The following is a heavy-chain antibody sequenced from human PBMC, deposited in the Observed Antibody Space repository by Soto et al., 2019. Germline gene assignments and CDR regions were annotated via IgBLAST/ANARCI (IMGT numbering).Heavy chain of an antibody. D-gene: IGHD5-12*01. J-gene: IGHJ4*02. CDR1: GGTFSSYA. Sequence: QVQLVQSGAEVKKPGSSVKVSCKASGGTFSSYAISWVRQAPGQGLEWMGGIIPIFGTANYAQKFQGRVTITADESTSTAYMELSSLRSEDTAVYYCARGGYSGYDLGGYYFDYWGQGTLVTVSS. CDR2: IIPIFGTA. CDR3: ARGGYSGYDLGGYYFDY. V-gene: IGHV1-69*01.